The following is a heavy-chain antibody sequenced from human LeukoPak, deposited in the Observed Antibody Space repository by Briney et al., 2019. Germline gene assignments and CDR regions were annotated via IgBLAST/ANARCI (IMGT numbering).Heavy chain of an antibody. CDR1: GGSISSSSYY. CDR3: AKDHGDYDAFDI. J-gene: IGHJ3*02. Sequence: PSETLSLTCTVSGGSISSSSYYWGWIRQPPGKGLEWIGSIYYSGSTYYNPSLKSRVTISVDTSKNQFSLKLSSVTAADTAVYYCAKDHGDYDAFDIWGQGTMVTVSS. D-gene: IGHD4-17*01. V-gene: IGHV4-39*02. CDR2: IYYSGST.